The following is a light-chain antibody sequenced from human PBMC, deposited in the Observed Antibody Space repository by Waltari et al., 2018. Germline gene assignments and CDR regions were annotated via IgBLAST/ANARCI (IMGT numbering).Light chain of an antibody. J-gene: IGLJ2*01. CDR1: SPHIGSNY. CDR3: AAWDDSLSGGV. CDR2: RNN. V-gene: IGLV1-47*01. Sequence: QSVLTQPPSASGTPGQRVTISCSGSSPHIGSNYVYWYQQLPGTTPKLLIYRNNQRPSGVPDRFSGSKSGTSASLAISGLRSEDEADYYCAAWDDSLSGGVFGGGTKLTVL.